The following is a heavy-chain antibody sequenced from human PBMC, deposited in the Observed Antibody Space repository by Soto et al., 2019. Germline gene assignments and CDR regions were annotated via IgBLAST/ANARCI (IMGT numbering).Heavy chain of an antibody. CDR1: GYSISSAYY. V-gene: IGHV4-38-2*01. J-gene: IGHJ4*02. CDR2: VYHSGST. D-gene: IGHD1-1*01. Sequence: SETLSLTCVVSGYSISSAYYWGWIRQPPGKGLEWIGSVYHSGSTYYSPSLKSRVTISVDTSKNHFSLKLRSVTAADSAVYYCARSGTTMPPFPKQWGQGTLVTVSS. CDR3: ARSGTTMPPFPKQ.